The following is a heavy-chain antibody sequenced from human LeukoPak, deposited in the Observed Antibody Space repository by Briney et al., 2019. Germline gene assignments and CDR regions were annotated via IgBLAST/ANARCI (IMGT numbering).Heavy chain of an antibody. D-gene: IGHD6-19*01. CDR3: AKDMYSSGWYAFDI. CDR2: ISGSGGST. CDR1: GFTFSNAW. Sequence: GGSLRLSCAASGFTFSNAWMSWVRQAPGKGLEWVSAISGSGGSTYYADSVKGRFTISRDNSKNTLYLQMNSLRAEDTAVYYCAKDMYSSGWYAFDIWGQGTMVTVSS. V-gene: IGHV3-23*01. J-gene: IGHJ3*02.